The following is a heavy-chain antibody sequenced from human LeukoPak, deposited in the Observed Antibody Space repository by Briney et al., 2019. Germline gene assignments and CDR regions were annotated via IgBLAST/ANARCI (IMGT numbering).Heavy chain of an antibody. CDR1: GYTFTSYD. D-gene: IGHD5-18*01. CDR2: MNPNSGNT. J-gene: IGHJ4*02. CDR3: ARRRYRELDY. V-gene: IGHV1-8*01. Sequence: ASVTVSCKASGYTFTSYDINWVRQAPGQGLEWMGWMNPNSGNTGYAQKFLGRVTMTRNTSISTAYMELSSLRSEDTAVYYWARRRYRELDYWGQGTLVTVSS.